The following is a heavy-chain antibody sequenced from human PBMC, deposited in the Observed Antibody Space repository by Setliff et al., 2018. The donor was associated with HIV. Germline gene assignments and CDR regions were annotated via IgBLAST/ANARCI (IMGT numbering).Heavy chain of an antibody. D-gene: IGHD6-13*01. CDR2: IYTSGST. Sequence: PSETLSLTCTVSGGSISSGSYYWSWIRQPAGKGLEWIGRIYTSGSTNYNPSLKSRVTISVDTSKNQFSLKLSSVTAADTAVYYCARGGQQLDPFFDYWGQGTLVTVS. CDR3: ARGGQQLDPFFDY. J-gene: IGHJ4*02. CDR1: GGSISSGSYY. V-gene: IGHV4-61*02.